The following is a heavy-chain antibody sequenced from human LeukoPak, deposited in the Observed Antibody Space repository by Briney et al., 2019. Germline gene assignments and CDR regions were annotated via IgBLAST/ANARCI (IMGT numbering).Heavy chain of an antibody. D-gene: IGHD5-12*01. J-gene: IGHJ4*02. V-gene: IGHV3-21*04. Sequence: GGSLRLSCAASGFTFSSDSMNWVRQAPGKGLEWVSSITSRSSYTYYADSMKGRFTISRDNAKNSLYLQMNSLRAEDTAVYYCARDPDLRRGYDGEGHWGQGTLVTVSS. CDR3: ARDPDLRRGYDGEGH. CDR2: ITSRSSYT. CDR1: GFTFSSDS.